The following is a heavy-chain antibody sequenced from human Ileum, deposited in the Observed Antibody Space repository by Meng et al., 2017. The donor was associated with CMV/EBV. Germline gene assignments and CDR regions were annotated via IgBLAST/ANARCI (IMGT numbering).Heavy chain of an antibody. CDR1: GGFVSSGSYY. D-gene: IGHD1-26*01. Sequence: GSLRLSCIVSGGFVSSGSYYWSWIRQPPGKGLEWIGYIYYSGSTNYNPSLKSRFTISVDTSKNQFSLKLSSVTAADTAVYYCARSERLGGSYTDTFDIWGQGTMVTVSS. CDR2: IYYSGST. CDR3: ARSERLGGSYTDTFDI. J-gene: IGHJ3*02. V-gene: IGHV4-61*01.